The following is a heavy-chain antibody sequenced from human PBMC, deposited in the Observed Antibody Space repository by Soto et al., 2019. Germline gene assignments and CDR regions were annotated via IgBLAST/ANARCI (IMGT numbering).Heavy chain of an antibody. CDR1: GYTFTSYG. CDR3: ARGDIGSGWLGAYYYYYMDV. D-gene: IGHD6-19*01. J-gene: IGHJ6*03. CDR2: ISAYNGNT. Sequence: QVPLVQSGAEVKKPGASVKVSCKASGYTFTSYGISWVRQAPGQGLEWMGWISAYNGNTNYAQKLQGRVTMTTDTSTSPAYMELRSLRSDDTAVYYCARGDIGSGWLGAYYYYYMDVWGKGTTVTVSS. V-gene: IGHV1-18*01.